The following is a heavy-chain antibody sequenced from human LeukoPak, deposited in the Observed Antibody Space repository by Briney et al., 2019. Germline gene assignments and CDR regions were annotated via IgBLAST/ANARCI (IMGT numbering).Heavy chain of an antibody. CDR1: GFTFSSYA. CDR3: ARERTRSYHPGAFDI. J-gene: IGHJ3*02. V-gene: IGHV3-30-3*01. CDR2: ISYDGSNK. D-gene: IGHD1-26*01. Sequence: GGSLRLSCAASGFTFSSYAMHWVRQAPGKGLEWVAVISYDGSNKYYADSVKGRFTISRDNSKNTLYLQMNSLRAEDTAVYYCARERTRSYHPGAFDIWGQGTMVTVSS.